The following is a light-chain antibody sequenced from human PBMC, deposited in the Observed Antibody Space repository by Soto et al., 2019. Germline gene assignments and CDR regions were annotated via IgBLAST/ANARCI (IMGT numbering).Light chain of an antibody. Sequence: QSALTQPPSASGSPGQSVTISCTGTSRDVGGYNYVSWYQQHPGKAPKLMIYEVNKRPSGVPDRFSGSKSGNTASLTVSGLQAEDEGDYYCSSHAGSKRVFGTGTKLTVL. CDR1: SRDVGGYNY. CDR3: SSHAGSKRV. J-gene: IGLJ1*01. CDR2: EVN. V-gene: IGLV2-8*01.